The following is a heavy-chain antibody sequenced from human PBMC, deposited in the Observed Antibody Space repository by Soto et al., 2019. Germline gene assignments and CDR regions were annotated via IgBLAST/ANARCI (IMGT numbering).Heavy chain of an antibody. J-gene: IGHJ4*02. D-gene: IGHD5-12*01. CDR2: ISGGGGST. CDR3: ADRDISVSSY. CDR1: GFTFSNHA. Sequence: EVQLLESGGGLVQPGGSLRLSCTASGFTFSNHAMTWVRQAPGKGLECVAGISGGGGSTYYVDSVKGRFTIFRDNSKNTLSLHMTGLSVEYTGIYYCADRDISVSSYWGQGTLVTVSS. V-gene: IGHV3-23*01.